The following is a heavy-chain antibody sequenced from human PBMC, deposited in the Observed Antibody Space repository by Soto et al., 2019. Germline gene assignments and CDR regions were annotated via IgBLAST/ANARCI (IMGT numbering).Heavy chain of an antibody. J-gene: IGHJ3*02. V-gene: IGHV3-23*01. CDR3: PXXTSKVPAPQGDAFDI. D-gene: IGHD2-2*01. CDR2: ISGSGGST. Sequence: PGGSLRLSCAASGFTFSSYAMSWGRQAPGKGQEWGSAISGSGGSTYYADSVKGRVTISRDNSKNTLYLQMNSLRAEDTAVYYCPXXTSKVPAPQGDAFDIWGQGTMVTVX. CDR1: GFTFSSYA.